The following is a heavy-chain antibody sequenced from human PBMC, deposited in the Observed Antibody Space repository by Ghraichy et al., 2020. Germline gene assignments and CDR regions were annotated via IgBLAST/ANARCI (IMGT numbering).Heavy chain of an antibody. CDR3: ARHSGELLVWFGE. J-gene: IGHJ4*02. D-gene: IGHD3-10*01. CDR2: ISAYNGNT. CDR1: GSRFNSYA. V-gene: IGHV1-18*01. Sequence: ASVKVSCKASGSRFNSYAISWVRQAPGQGLEWMGWISAYNGNTNYAQKFQGRVTMTTDTSTSTAYMELTSLRTDEPAVYYCARHSGELLVWFGEWGQGTLVTVS.